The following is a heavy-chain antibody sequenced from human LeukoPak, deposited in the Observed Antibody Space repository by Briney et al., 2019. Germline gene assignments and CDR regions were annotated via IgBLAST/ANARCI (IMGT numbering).Heavy chain of an antibody. CDR2: ISYDGSNK. J-gene: IGHJ4*02. V-gene: IGHV3-30*03. Sequence: GGSLRLSCAASGFTFSSYGMHWVRQAPGKGLEWVAVISYDGSNKYYADSVKGRFTISRDNSKNTLYLQMNSLRAEDTAVYYCARLRTPSVVVVAATRGIFDYWGQGTLVTVSS. D-gene: IGHD2-15*01. CDR3: ARLRTPSVVVVAATRGIFDY. CDR1: GFTFSSYG.